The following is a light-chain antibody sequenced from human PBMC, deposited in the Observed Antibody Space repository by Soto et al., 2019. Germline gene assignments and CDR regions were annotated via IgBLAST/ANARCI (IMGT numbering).Light chain of an antibody. CDR2: GAS. J-gene: IGKJ4*01. CDR3: QQYNNWPPLT. Sequence: EIVMTQSPATLSVSPGERATLSCRASQSVGSNLAWYQQKPGQAPRLLIHGASTRATGIPARFSGSGSGTEFTLPISSLQSEDFAVYYCQQYNNWPPLTFGGGTKVEIK. CDR1: QSVGSN. V-gene: IGKV3-15*01.